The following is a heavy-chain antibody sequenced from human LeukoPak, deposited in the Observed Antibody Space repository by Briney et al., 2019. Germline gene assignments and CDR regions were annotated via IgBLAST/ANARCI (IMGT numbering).Heavy chain of an antibody. V-gene: IGHV1-18*01. Sequence: GASVKVSCKASGYMFGVFGITWVRQAPGQGLEWMGSIRVHNGDTNYAHKFQGRLTMTTDTSATAAYMELRSLKSDDTAVYYCARDRYDVGIAFDFWGQGTMVTASS. CDR3: ARDRYDVGIAFDF. CDR2: IRVHNGDT. CDR1: GYMFGVFG. D-gene: IGHD3-9*01. J-gene: IGHJ3*01.